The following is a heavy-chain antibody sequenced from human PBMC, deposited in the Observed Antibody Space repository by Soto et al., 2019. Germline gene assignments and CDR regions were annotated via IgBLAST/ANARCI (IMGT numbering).Heavy chain of an antibody. D-gene: IGHD3-22*01. CDR3: ARYWDHYESSGYHKYYNKMNF. Sequence: QVQLVQSGAEVKRPGSSVKVSCKASGGTFSSHGISWVRQAPGQGLECVGGILPIFGTANYAQMFQGRVTITADESKSTAYMELSSLRSEYTAIYYCARYWDHYESSGYHKYYNKMNFWCQGTTVSVSS. J-gene: IGHJ6*03. CDR1: GGTFSSHG. CDR2: ILPIFGTA. V-gene: IGHV1-69*01.